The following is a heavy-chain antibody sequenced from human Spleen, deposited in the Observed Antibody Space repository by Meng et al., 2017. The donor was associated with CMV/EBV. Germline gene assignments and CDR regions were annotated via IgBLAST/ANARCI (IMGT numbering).Heavy chain of an antibody. CDR1: GFTFRSYA. CDR2: ISGSGGST. D-gene: IGHD2-2*01. Sequence: GGSLRLSCAASGFTFRSYAMSWVRQAPGKGLEWVSAISGSGGSTYYADSVKGRFTISRDNSKNTLYLQMNSLRAEDTAVYYCAKDLVPAAFGGLNWFDPWGQGTLVTVSS. J-gene: IGHJ5*02. V-gene: IGHV3-23*01. CDR3: AKDLVPAAFGGLNWFDP.